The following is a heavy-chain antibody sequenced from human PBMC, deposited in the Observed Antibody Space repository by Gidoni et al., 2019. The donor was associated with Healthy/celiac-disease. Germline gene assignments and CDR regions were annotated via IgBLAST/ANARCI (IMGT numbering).Heavy chain of an antibody. J-gene: IGHJ4*02. CDR1: GFTFSSYG. D-gene: IGHD3-3*01. V-gene: IGHV3-30*03. CDR2: ISYDGSNK. CDR3: ATPPGFWSGYNYFDY. Sequence: QVQLVESGGGVVQPGRSLRLSCAASGFTFSSYGMHWVRQAPGKGLEWVAVISYDGSNKYYADSVKGRFTISRDNSKNTLYLQMNSLRAEDTAVYYCATPPGFWSGYNYFDYWGQGTLVTVSS.